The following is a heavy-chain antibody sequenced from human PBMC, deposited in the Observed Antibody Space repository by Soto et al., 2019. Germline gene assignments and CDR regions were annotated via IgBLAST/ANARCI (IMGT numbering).Heavy chain of an antibody. D-gene: IGHD1-26*01. CDR1: GGSISVYY. Sequence: QVQLQESGPGQVKPSETLSLTCTISGGSISVYYWSWVRQPPGHELEWIGYIYASGSPHYNPSHRSRVTISADTSKNQISLKLTSPTAADSAVYYCARGVGSSPPRYWGRGTLVTVSS. CDR2: IYASGSP. CDR3: ARGVGSSPPRY. J-gene: IGHJ4*02. V-gene: IGHV4-59*01.